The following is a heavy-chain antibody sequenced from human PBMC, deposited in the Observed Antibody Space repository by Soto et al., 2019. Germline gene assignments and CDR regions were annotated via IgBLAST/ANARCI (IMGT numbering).Heavy chain of an antibody. V-gene: IGHV4-34*01. CDR2: INHSGST. J-gene: IGHJ5*02. Sequence: TSETLSLTCAVYGGSFSGYYWSWIRQPPGKGLEWIGEINHSGSTNYNPSLKSRVTISVDTSKNQFSLKLSSVTAADTAVYYCARGAISSSSTRRWFDPWGQGTLVTVSS. CDR3: ARGAISSSSTRRWFDP. CDR1: GGSFSGYY. D-gene: IGHD6-6*01.